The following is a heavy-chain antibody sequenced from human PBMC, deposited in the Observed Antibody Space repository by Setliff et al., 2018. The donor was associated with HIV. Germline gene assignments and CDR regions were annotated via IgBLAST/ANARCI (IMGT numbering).Heavy chain of an antibody. CDR1: GGSINSTSYY. CDR3: ARSIVPAASGYYYFGY. CDR2: IYHTGST. J-gene: IGHJ4*02. Sequence: SETLSLTCTVSGGSINSTSYYWGWIRQPPGNGLEWIGSIYHTGSTYYKPSLKSRVTISVDTSKNQFSLRLSSVAAGDTAVYYCARSIVPAASGYYYFGYWGQGTLVTVSS. V-gene: IGHV4-39*01. D-gene: IGHD3-3*01.